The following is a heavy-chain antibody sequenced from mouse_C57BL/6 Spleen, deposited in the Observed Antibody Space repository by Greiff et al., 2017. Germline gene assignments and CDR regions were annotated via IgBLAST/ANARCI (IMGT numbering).Heavy chain of an antibody. D-gene: IGHD2-4*01. CDR3: TYYEYEGGWFAY. CDR1: GFNIKDDY. V-gene: IGHV14-4*01. J-gene: IGHJ3*01. CDR2: IDPENGDI. Sequence: DVQLQESGAELVRPGASVKLSCTASGFNIKDDYMHWVKQRPEQGLEWIGWIDPENGDIEYASKFQGKATITADTSSNTGYLQVSSLTSEDTAVYYCTYYEYEGGWFAYWGQGTLVTVSA.